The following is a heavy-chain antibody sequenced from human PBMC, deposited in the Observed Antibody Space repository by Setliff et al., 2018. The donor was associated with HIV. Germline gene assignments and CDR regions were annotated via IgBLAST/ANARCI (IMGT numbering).Heavy chain of an antibody. D-gene: IGHD6-13*01. CDR3: GKVKGIEASGSSAFDI. CDR1: GFTFSAYG. CDR2: IRYDGSNK. V-gene: IGHV3-30*02. Sequence: GGSLRLSCAASGFTFSAYGMHWVRQAPGKGLEGVAFIRYDGSNKYYADSAKGRCTISRDNSKNTLYLRMNSLRAEDTAVYYCGKVKGIEASGSSAFDIWGQGTMVTVSS. J-gene: IGHJ3*02.